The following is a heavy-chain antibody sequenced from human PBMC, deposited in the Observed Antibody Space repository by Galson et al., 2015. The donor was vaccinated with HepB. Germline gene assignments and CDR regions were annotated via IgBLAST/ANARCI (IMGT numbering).Heavy chain of an antibody. J-gene: IGHJ4*02. CDR1: GFTFSSYA. CDR3: VKGDCSSTSCSIFDY. CDR2: ISSNGGST. Sequence: SLRLSCAASGFTFSSYAMHWVRQAPGKGLEYVSAISSNGGSTYYADSVKGRFTISRDNSKNTLYLQMSSLRAEDTAVYYCVKGDCSSTSCSIFDYWGQGTLVTVSS. D-gene: IGHD2-2*01. V-gene: IGHV3-64D*06.